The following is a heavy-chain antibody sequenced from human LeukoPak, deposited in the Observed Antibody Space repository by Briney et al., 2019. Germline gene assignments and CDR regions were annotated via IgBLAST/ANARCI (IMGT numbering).Heavy chain of an antibody. CDR3: TTRTFDSWPYYFES. V-gene: IGHV3-49*04. CDR1: GFTFGDYA. CDR2: IRSKTYGGTT. Sequence: GGSLRLSCTASGFTFGDYAMSWVRQAPGKGLGWVGFIRSKTYGGTTEHAASVKGRFSISRDDSKRIAHLQMDSLKTEDTAVYYCTTRTFDSWPYYFESWGQGTLVSVSS. J-gene: IGHJ4*02. D-gene: IGHD6-13*01.